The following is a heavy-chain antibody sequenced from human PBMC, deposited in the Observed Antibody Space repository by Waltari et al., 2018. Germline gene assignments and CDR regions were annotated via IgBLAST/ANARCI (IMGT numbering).Heavy chain of an antibody. J-gene: IGHJ4*02. D-gene: IGHD2-21*01. CDR3: ARDRGYCGGDCYKNLDY. CDR1: GFTFCDHW. V-gene: IGHV3-7*01. CDR2: IKKDGGET. Sequence: EVQLVESGGGLVQPGGSLRLSCAASGFTFCDHWMPWVRQAPGEGLEWVANIKKDGGETYYVDSVKGRFTVSRDNAKNSLYLQMSSLRGEDTAVYYCARDRGYCGGDCYKNLDYWGQGTLVAVSS.